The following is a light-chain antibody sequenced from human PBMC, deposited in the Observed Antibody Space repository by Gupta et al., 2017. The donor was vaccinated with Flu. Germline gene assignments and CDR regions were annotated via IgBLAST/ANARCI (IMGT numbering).Light chain of an antibody. CDR1: SSNIGSYT. Sequence: QSALTQPPSASGTPGQRVSISCSGSSSNIGSYTVDWYQQLPGTAPKLLIYDYTQRTSGVPDRFSGSKSGTSASLAISGLQSEDEADYYCAVWDDSLNGHYVFGSGTKVTVL. CDR3: AVWDDSLNGHYV. J-gene: IGLJ1*01. CDR2: DYT. V-gene: IGLV1-44*01.